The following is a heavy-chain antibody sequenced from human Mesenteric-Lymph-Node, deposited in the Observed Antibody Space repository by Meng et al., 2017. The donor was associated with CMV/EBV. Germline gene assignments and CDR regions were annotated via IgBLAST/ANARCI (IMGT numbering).Heavy chain of an antibody. Sequence: GGSLRLSCAASGFTFTNYAMSWVRRAPGKGLEWVSVIYGGGGTDYGDSVKGRFTTSRDSSQNTVYLQMNGLRAEDTAVYYCARERQLLAFDYWGQGTLVTVSS. CDR2: IYGGGGT. D-gene: IGHD6-13*01. V-gene: IGHV3-23*01. CDR1: GFTFTNYA. CDR3: ARERQLLAFDY. J-gene: IGHJ4*02.